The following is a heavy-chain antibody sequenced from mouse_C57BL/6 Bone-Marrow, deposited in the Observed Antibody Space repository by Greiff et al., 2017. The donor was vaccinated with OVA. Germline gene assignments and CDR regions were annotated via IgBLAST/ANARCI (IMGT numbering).Heavy chain of an antibody. CDR3: ARTGGSSPRFAY. Sequence: VQLQQSGAELVKPGASVKLSCTASGFNIKDYYMHWVKQRTEQGLEWIGRIDPEDGATKYAPKFQGKATITADTSSNTAYLQLSSLTSEDTAFYYCARTGGSSPRFAYWGQGTLVTVSA. V-gene: IGHV14-2*01. CDR1: GFNIKDYY. D-gene: IGHD1-1*01. CDR2: IDPEDGAT. J-gene: IGHJ3*01.